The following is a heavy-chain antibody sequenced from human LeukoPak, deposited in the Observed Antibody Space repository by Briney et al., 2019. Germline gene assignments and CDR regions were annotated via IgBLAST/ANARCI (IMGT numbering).Heavy chain of an antibody. CDR1: GYTSTSYG. Sequence: ASVKVSCKASGYTSTSYGISWVRQAPGQGLEWMGWISASNGNTNYAQKLQGRVTITTDTSTRAAYMELRSLRSDDTAVYYCARGGNYYDSSGYYYFAGDYWGQGTLVTVSS. D-gene: IGHD3-22*01. CDR2: ISASNGNT. CDR3: ARGGNYYDSSGYYYFAGDY. V-gene: IGHV1-18*01. J-gene: IGHJ4*02.